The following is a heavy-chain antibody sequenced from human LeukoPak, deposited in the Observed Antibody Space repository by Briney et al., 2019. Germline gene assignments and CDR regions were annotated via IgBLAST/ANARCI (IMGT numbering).Heavy chain of an antibody. Sequence: PGRSLRLSCAASGFTFDDYAMHWVRQAPGKGLEWVANIKQDGSEKYYVDSVKGRFTISRDNAKNSLYLQMNSLRAEDTAVYYCARDVGRLRSLYGMDVWGQGTTVTVSS. CDR3: ARDVGRLRSLYGMDV. V-gene: IGHV3-7*01. J-gene: IGHJ6*02. CDR2: IKQDGSEK. D-gene: IGHD5-12*01. CDR1: GFTFDDYA.